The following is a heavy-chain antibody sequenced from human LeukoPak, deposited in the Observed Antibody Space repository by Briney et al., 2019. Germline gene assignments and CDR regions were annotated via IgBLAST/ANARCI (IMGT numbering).Heavy chain of an antibody. CDR3: ARDVTGTTSDY. D-gene: IGHD1-7*01. V-gene: IGHV4-61*02. CDR2: IYTSGST. Sequence: SQTLSLTCTVSGGSFSSGSYYWSWIRQPAGKGLEWIGRIYTSGSTNYNPSLKSRVTISVDTSKNQFSLKLSSVTAADTAVYYCARDVTGTTSDYWGQGTLVTVSS. J-gene: IGHJ4*02. CDR1: GGSFSSGSYY.